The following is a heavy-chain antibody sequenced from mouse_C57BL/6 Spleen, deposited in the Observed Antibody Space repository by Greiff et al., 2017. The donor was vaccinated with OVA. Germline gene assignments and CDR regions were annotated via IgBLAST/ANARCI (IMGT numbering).Heavy chain of an antibody. CDR1: GYAFSSSW. Sequence: VQLQESGPELVKPGASVKLSCKASGYAFSSSWMNWVKQRPGKGLEWIGRIYPGDGDTNYNGKFKGKATLTADKSSSTAYMQLSSLTSEDSAVYFCARLGQFAYWGQGTLVTVSA. CDR2: IYPGDGDT. J-gene: IGHJ3*01. CDR3: ARLGQFAY. V-gene: IGHV1-82*01. D-gene: IGHD4-1*01.